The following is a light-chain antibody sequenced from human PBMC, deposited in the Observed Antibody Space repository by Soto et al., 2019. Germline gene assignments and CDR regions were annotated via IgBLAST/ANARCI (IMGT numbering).Light chain of an antibody. J-gene: IGLJ2*01. CDR2: EVT. CDR1: SSDIGTYDY. CDR3: SSYTTTTTPVV. V-gene: IGLV2-14*01. Sequence: QSALTQPVSVSGSPGQSITISCTGTSSDIGTYDYVSWYQHHPGKAPKLMIYEVTNRPSGVSDRFSGSKSGKTASLTISGLQAEDEADYYCSSYTTTTTPVVFGGGTKLTVL.